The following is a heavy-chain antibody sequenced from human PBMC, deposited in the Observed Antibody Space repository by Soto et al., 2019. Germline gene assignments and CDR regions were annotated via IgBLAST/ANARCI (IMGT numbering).Heavy chain of an antibody. J-gene: IGHJ6*02. CDR2: IWYDGSNK. CDR1: GFTFSSYG. CDR3: ARMGNYYDSSGYYSGYYYYGMDV. D-gene: IGHD3-22*01. V-gene: IGHV3-33*01. Sequence: GSLRLSCAASGFTFSSYGMHWVRQAPGKGLEWVAVIWYDGSNKYYADSVKGRFTISRDNSKNTLYLQMNSLRAEDTAVYYCARMGNYYDSSGYYSGYYYYGMDVWGQGTTVTVSS.